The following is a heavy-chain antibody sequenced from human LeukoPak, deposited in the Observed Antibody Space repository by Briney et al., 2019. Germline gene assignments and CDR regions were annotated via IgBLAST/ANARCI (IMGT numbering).Heavy chain of an antibody. CDR2: ISGSGGST. V-gene: IGHV3-23*01. CDR1: GFTFSSYA. D-gene: IGHD4-23*01. J-gene: IGHJ4*02. Sequence: GGSLRLSCAASGFTFSSYAMSWVRQAPGKGLEWVSAISGSGGSTYYADSVKGRFTISRDNSKNTLYLQMNSLRAEDTAVYYCATDWGGGNSPGGFDYWGQGTLVTVSS. CDR3: ATDWGGGNSPGGFDY.